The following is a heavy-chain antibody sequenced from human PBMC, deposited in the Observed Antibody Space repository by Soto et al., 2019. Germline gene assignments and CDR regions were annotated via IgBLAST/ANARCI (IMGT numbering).Heavy chain of an antibody. D-gene: IGHD5-12*01. CDR3: VRIRRGDGYTFGY. J-gene: IGHJ4*02. Sequence: EVQLVESGGVSVQPGVSLRLSCAASGFSLSNYWMHWVRHAPGTGLVWVSRINIDGSTTTYADSVKGRFTISRDNAKNTLYLQMNSLRDEDTAVYYCVRIRRGDGYTFGYWGQGTLVTVSS. V-gene: IGHV3-74*01. CDR1: GFSLSNYW. CDR2: INIDGSTT.